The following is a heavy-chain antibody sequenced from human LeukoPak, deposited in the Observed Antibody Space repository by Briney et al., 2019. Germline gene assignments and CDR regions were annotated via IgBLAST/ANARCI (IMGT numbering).Heavy chain of an antibody. D-gene: IGHD1-14*01. V-gene: IGHV4-34*01. CDR1: GGSFSGYS. CDR2: INHSGST. Sequence: AETLSLTCAVYGGSFSGYSWSWIRQPPGKGLEWIGEINHSGSTNYNPSLKSRVTISVDTSKNQFSLKLSSVTAADTAVYYCARGRADNNTFDIWGQGRMATVSS. CDR3: ARGRADNNTFDI. J-gene: IGHJ3*02.